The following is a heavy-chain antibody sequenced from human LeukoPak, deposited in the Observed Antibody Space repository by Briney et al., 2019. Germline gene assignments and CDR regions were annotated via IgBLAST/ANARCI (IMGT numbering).Heavy chain of an antibody. CDR3: ARGLSGYASSLGY. V-gene: IGHV3-74*01. CDR1: GFTFSSYD. J-gene: IGHJ4*02. Sequence: GGSLRLSCEASGFTFSSYDMHWVRQAPGKGLVWVSRINSDGSSTSYADSVRGRFSISRDNAKNTLYLQMNSLRAEDTAVYYCARGLSGYASSLGYWGQGTLVTVSA. D-gene: IGHD6-6*01. CDR2: INSDGSST.